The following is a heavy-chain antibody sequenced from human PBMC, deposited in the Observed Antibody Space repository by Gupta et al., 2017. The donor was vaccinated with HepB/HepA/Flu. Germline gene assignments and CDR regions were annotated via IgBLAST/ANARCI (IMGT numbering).Heavy chain of an antibody. Sequence: QVQLQESGPGLVKPSETLSLTCTVSGGSISSYHCSWIRQPPGKGLEWIVYIYNSGSTNYNPCHKSRVTISVDTSKTQFSLKLSYVTAADTAVYYCAREGAPHRSSWYGVGDGMDVWGQGTTVTVSS. V-gene: IGHV4-59*01. CDR2: IYNSGST. CDR1: GGSISSYH. D-gene: IGHD6-13*01. CDR3: AREGAPHRSSWYGVGDGMDV. J-gene: IGHJ6*02.